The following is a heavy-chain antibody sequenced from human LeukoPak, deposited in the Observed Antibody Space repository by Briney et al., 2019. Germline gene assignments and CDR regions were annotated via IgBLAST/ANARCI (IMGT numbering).Heavy chain of an antibody. V-gene: IGHV4-59*10. CDR3: ARSLGYSYVQNWFDP. CDR1: GGSFSGYY. Sequence: SETLSLTCAVYGGSFSGYYWSWIRQPAGKELEWIGRIYTSGSTNYNPSLKSRVTMSVDTSKNQFSLKLSSVTAADTAVYYCARSLGYSYVQNWFDPWGQGTLVTVSS. J-gene: IGHJ5*02. CDR2: IYTSGST. D-gene: IGHD5-18*01.